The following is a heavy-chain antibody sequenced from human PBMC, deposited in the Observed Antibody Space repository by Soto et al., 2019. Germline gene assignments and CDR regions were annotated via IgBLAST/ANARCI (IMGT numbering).Heavy chain of an antibody. CDR1: GFTISNNA. CDR2: IFGSGGGGGT. CDR3: ARDVSSYSFS. Sequence: EVQLLESGGGLVQPVGSLRLSCAASGFTISNNAMNWVRQPPRKGLEWVSTIFGSGGGGGTRYADSVKGRFTISRDNSKNTLYLQMNSLRAEDTAIYYCARDVSSYSFSWGQGTLVTVSS. D-gene: IGHD3-22*01. J-gene: IGHJ5*02. V-gene: IGHV3-23*01.